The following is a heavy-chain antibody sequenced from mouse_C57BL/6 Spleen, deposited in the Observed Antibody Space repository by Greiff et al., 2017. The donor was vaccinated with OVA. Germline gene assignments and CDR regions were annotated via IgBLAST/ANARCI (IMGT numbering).Heavy chain of an antibody. CDR1: GFTFSDYY. CDR2: INYDGSST. V-gene: IGHV5-16*01. J-gene: IGHJ2*01. D-gene: IGHD4-1*01. CDR3: ARQEFPWDVFDY. Sequence: DVMLVESEGGLVQPGSSMKLSCTASGFTFSDYYMAWVRQVPEKGLEWVANINYDGSSTYYLDSLKSRFIISRDNAKNILYLQMSSLKSEDTATYYGARQEFPWDVFDYWGQGTTRTVSS.